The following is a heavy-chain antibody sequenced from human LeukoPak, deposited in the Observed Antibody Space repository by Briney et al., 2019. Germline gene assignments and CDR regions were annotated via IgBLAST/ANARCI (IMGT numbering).Heavy chain of an antibody. V-gene: IGHV1-8*03. CDR1: GYTFTSYD. J-gene: IGHJ4*02. Sequence: ASVKVSCKASGYTFTSYDINWVRQATGQGLEWMGWMNPNSGNTGYAQKFQGRVTITRNTSISTAYMELSSLRSEDTAVYYCARDGDRGSDSSSCPTLDYWGQGTLVTVSS. CDR2: MNPNSGNT. D-gene: IGHD6-13*01. CDR3: ARDGDRGSDSSSCPTLDY.